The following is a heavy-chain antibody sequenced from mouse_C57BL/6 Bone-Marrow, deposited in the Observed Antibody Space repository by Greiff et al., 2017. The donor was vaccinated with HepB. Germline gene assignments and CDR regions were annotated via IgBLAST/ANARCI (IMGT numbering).Heavy chain of an antibody. CDR3: ARELRYYFDY. D-gene: IGHD1-1*01. Sequence: QVHVKQPGAELVKPGASVKLSCKASGYTFTSYWMQWVKQRPGQGLEWIGEIDPSDSYTNYNQKFKGKATLTVDTSSSTAYMQLSSLTSEDSAVYYCARELRYYFDYWGQGTTLTVSS. CDR2: IDPSDSYT. V-gene: IGHV1-50*01. CDR1: GYTFTSYW. J-gene: IGHJ2*01.